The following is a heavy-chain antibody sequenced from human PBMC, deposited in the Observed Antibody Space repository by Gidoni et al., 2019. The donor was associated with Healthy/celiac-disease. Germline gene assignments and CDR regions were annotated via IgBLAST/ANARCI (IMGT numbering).Heavy chain of an antibody. J-gene: IGHJ4*02. CDR2: ISGRGGST. CDR3: AKLDYGESY. Sequence: EVQLLESGGGLVQHGGSLRLYCAASGFTFSSYAMSWVRQAPGKGLECVSAISGRGGSTYYADSVKGRFTISRDNSKNTLYLQMNSLRAEDTAVYYCAKLDYGESYWGQGTLVTVSS. D-gene: IGHD4-17*01. V-gene: IGHV3-23*01. CDR1: GFTFSSYA.